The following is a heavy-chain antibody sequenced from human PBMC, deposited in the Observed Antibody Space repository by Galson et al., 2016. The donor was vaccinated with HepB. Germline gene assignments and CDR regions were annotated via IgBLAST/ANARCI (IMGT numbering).Heavy chain of an antibody. CDR1: GYSFSSYG. J-gene: IGHJ6*03. V-gene: IGHV1-18*04. CDR3: ARISHKYYYYYMDA. CDR2: TSGYSGST. Sequence: SCKASGYSFSSYGISWVRQAPGQGLEWMGWTSGYSGSTDYAQKIRGRVTMSRDTSTSTAYMELRSLRSDDTAVYYCARISHKYYYYYMDAWGKGTPVTVSS.